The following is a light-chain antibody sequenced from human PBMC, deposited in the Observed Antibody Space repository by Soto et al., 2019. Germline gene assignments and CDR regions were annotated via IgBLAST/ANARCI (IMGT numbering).Light chain of an antibody. Sequence: DIQMTQSPSSVSASVGDRVTITCRASRDVGSYLAWYQQKPGKAPKFLIYNAVTLQSGVPSRYSGSGARTDFTLTITCLQPEDFATDCCQQAVSFALTFGGGTKVEI. CDR3: QQAVSFALT. CDR1: RDVGSY. J-gene: IGKJ4*01. V-gene: IGKV1-12*01. CDR2: NAV.